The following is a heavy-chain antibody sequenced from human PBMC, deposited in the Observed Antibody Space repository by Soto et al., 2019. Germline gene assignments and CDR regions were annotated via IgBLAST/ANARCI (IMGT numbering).Heavy chain of an antibody. CDR1: GGSISSGAYY. J-gene: IGHJ5*02. CDR2: IYYSGSA. D-gene: IGHD6-13*01. V-gene: IGHV4-31*03. CDR3: ARAPDLSSSSHLWWFDP. Sequence: QVQLQESGPGLVKPSQTLSLTCTVSGGSISSGAYYWSWIRQHPGKGLEWIGYIYYSGSANYNPSLKSRVTISVDTSKNQFSLKLTSVTAADTAVYYCARAPDLSSSSHLWWFDPWGQGTLVTVSS.